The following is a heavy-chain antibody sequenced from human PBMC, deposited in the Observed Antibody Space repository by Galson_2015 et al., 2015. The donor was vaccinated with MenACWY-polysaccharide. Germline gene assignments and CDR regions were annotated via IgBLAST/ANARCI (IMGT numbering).Heavy chain of an antibody. CDR1: GDSTRSGGYY. V-gene: IGHV4-31*03. J-gene: IGHJ4*02. D-gene: IGHD6-25*01. CDR3: ARYNIAAGDLDY. CDR2: IHYRGST. Sequence: TLSLTCNVSGDSTRSGGYYWSWIRQHPGKGLEWMGYIHYRGSTSYNPSLKSRLLISGDASNGQFSLKLSSVTAADTAVYYCARYNIAAGDLDYWGQGALVTVSS.